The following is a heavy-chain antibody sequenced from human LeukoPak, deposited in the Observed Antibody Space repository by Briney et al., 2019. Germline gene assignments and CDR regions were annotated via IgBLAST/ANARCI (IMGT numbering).Heavy chain of an antibody. J-gene: IGHJ5*02. D-gene: IGHD6-19*01. CDR3: ARDLAVAGTFDYWFDP. Sequence: GGSLRLSCAASGFTFSSYAMSWVRQAPGKGLEWVAVISYDGYNKYYADSVKGRFTISRDNAKNSLYLQMNSLRAEDTAVYYCARDLAVAGTFDYWFDPWGQGTLVTVSS. CDR2: ISYDGYNK. V-gene: IGHV3-30*04. CDR1: GFTFSSYA.